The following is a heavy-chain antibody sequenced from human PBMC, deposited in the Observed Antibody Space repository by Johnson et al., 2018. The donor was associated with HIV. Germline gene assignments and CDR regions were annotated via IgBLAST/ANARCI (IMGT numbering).Heavy chain of an antibody. V-gene: IGHV3-11*04. J-gene: IGHJ3*02. Sequence: QVQLLESGGGLVKPGGSLRLSCAASGFTFSAYYMSWIRQAQGKGLGWVSYISSSGSTIYYADSAKGRFTISRDNAKNTLYLQMNSRRAEDTAVYYCSREGGKAINDAFDIWGQGTMVTVSS. CDR3: SREGGKAINDAFDI. CDR1: GFTFSAYY. CDR2: ISSSGSTI. D-gene: IGHD3-16*01.